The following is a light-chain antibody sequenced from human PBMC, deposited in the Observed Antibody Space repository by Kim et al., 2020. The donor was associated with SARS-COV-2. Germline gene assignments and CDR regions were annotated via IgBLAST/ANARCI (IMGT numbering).Light chain of an antibody. J-gene: IGLJ3*02. CDR2: DDY. Sequence: QSVLTQPPSASGTPGQRVTISCSGSSSNIGSNTVNWYQQLPGTAPKLVIYDDYQRPSGVPDRFSGSKSGTSASLAISGLQSEDEAAYYCAAWDDRLNGVVFGGGTQLTV. CDR3: AAWDDRLNGVV. V-gene: IGLV1-44*01. CDR1: SSNIGSNT.